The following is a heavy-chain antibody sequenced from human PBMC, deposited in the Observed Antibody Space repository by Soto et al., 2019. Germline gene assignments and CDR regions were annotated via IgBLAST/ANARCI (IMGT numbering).Heavy chain of an antibody. CDR1: GGSVSSGSYY. D-gene: IGHD3-10*01. V-gene: IGHV4-61*01. J-gene: IGHJ6*02. CDR2: IYYSGST. CDR3: ARDRYYGSGSYNGYYYGMDV. Sequence: SETLSLTCTVSGGSVSSGSYYWSWIRQPPGKGLEWIGYIYYSGSTNYNPSLKSRVTISVDTSKNQFSLKLSSVTAADTAVYYCARDRYYGSGSYNGYYYGMDVWGQGTTVTVSS.